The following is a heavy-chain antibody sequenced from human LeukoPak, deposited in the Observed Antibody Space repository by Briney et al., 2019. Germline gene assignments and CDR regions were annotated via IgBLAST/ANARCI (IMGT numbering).Heavy chain of an antibody. J-gene: IGHJ4*02. CDR3: ATGPSPPNNY. Sequence: AASVKVSCKASGGTFSIYAISWVRQAPGQGLEWMGRIIPILGIANYAQKFQGRVTITADKSTSTAYMELSSLRSEDTAVYYCATGPSPPNNYWGQGTLVTVSS. V-gene: IGHV1-69*04. CDR2: IIPILGIA. CDR1: GGTFSIYA.